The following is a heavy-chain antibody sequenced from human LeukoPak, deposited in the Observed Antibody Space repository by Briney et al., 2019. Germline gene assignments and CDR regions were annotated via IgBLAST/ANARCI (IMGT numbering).Heavy chain of an antibody. V-gene: IGHV3-21*04. J-gene: IGHJ4*02. D-gene: IGHD2-15*01. CDR3: AKAPLGRCTGVICYSLDY. CDR1: GFTFNTYN. CDR2: ISSSSSYI. Sequence: GGSLRLSCAGSGFTFNTYNMNWVRQAPGKGLEWVSSISSSSSYIYYADSVKGRFTISRDNAKNSLYLQMNSLRAEDAAVYYCAKAPLGRCTGVICYSLDYWGQGTLVTVSS.